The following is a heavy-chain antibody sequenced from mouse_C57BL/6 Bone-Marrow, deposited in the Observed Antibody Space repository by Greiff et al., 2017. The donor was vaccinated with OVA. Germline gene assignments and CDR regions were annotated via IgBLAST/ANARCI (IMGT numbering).Heavy chain of an antibody. CDR1: GYTFTSYW. Sequence: VQLQQPGAELVMPGASVKLSCKASGYTFTSYWMHWVKQRPGQGLEWIGEIDPSDSYTNYNQKFKGKSTLTVDKSSSTAYMQLSSLTSEDSAVYYCARGEGLRQNYAMDYWGQGTSVTVSS. J-gene: IGHJ4*01. CDR3: ARGEGLRQNYAMDY. CDR2: IDPSDSYT. D-gene: IGHD2-4*01. V-gene: IGHV1-69*01.